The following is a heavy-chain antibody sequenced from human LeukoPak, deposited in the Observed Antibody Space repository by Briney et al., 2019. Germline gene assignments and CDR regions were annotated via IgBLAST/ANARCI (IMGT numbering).Heavy chain of an antibody. Sequence: SETLSLTCTVSGGSISSGGYYWSWFRHHPEKGLGWIGYIYYSGNTYYNPSLKSRVTISVDTSKNQFSLKLNSVTAADTAVYYCARANWNNVNAFDIWGQGTMVTVSS. CDR1: GGSISSGGYY. CDR3: ARANWNNVNAFDI. V-gene: IGHV4-31*03. CDR2: IYYSGNT. J-gene: IGHJ3*02. D-gene: IGHD1/OR15-1a*01.